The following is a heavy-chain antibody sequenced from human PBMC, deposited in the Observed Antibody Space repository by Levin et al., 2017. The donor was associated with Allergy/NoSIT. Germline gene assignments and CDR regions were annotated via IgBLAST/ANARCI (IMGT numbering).Heavy chain of an antibody. CDR2: ISAYNGDT. Sequence: ASVKVSCKASGYTFSTYGITWVRQAPGQGLEWMGWISAYNGDTNSAQKFQGRVTMTTDTSTSTAYMELRSLRSDDTAVYYCARGRGGYGRDFDSWGQGTLVTVSS. V-gene: IGHV1-18*01. CDR3: ARGRGGYGRDFDS. D-gene: IGHD5-12*01. CDR1: GYTFSTYG. J-gene: IGHJ4*02.